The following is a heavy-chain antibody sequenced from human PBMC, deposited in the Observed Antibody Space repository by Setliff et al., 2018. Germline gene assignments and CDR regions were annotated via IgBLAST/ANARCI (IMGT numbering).Heavy chain of an antibody. V-gene: IGHV3-7*01. Sequence: PGGSLRLSCAASGFTLRSYWMSWVRQAPGKGLEWVANIKEDGSEKYYVDSVKGRFTISRDNAKNSLYLQTNSLRADDTAVYYCASTQRGTSSECWGQGTLVTVSS. CDR2: IKEDGSEK. D-gene: IGHD6-6*01. CDR3: ASTQRGTSSEC. CDR1: GFTLRSYW. J-gene: IGHJ4*02.